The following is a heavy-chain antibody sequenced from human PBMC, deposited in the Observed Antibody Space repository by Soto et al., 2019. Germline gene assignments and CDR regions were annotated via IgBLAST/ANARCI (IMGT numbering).Heavy chain of an antibody. CDR3: ARDRPPSGYEP. D-gene: IGHD5-12*01. V-gene: IGHV1-18*01. CDR1: GYTFTSSG. J-gene: IGHJ5*02. Sequence: ASVKVSCKASGYTFTSSGMSWVRQAPGQGLEWMGWISAHTGSSEYAQRFQGRVTMTTDRSTSTAYMELRSLRSDDTAVYYCARDRPPSGYEPWGQGTLVTVSS. CDR2: ISAHTGSS.